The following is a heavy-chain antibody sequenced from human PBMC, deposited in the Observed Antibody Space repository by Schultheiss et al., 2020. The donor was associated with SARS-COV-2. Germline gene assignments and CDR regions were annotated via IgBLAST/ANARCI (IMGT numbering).Heavy chain of an antibody. CDR2: IRSKANSYAT. D-gene: IGHD3-10*01. CDR1: GFTFSGSA. V-gene: IGHV3-73*01. J-gene: IGHJ4*02. CDR3: ARDLSYSASGTGN. Sequence: GGSLRLSCAASGFTFSGSAMHWVRQASGKGLEWVGRIRSKANSYATAYAASVKGRFTISRDDSKNTAYLQMNSLRAEDTAVYYCARDLSYSASGTGNWGQGTLVTVSS.